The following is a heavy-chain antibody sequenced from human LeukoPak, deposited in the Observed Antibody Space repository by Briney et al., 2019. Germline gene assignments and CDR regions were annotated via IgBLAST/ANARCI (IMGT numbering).Heavy chain of an antibody. CDR1: GFTFSSNY. D-gene: IGHD3-22*01. CDR3: AREESGYDSSGYYGY. J-gene: IGHJ4*02. V-gene: IGHV3-53*01. Sequence: GGSLRLSCAASGFTFSSNYMSWVRQAPGKGLEWVSVIYSGGSTYYADSVKGRFTISRDNSKNTLYLQMNSLRAEDTAVYYCAREESGYDSSGYYGYWGQGTLVTVSS. CDR2: IYSGGST.